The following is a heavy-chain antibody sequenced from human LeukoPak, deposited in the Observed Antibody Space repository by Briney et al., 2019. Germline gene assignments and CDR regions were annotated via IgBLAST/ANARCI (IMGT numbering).Heavy chain of an antibody. Sequence: GGSLRLSCAASGFTFSSYSMNWVRQAPGKGLEWVSSISSSSSYIYYADSVKGRFTISRDNAKNSLYLQMNSLRAEDTAVYYCASSGWAAAGRFDYWGLGTLVTVSS. CDR2: ISSSSSYI. D-gene: IGHD6-13*01. J-gene: IGHJ4*02. CDR3: ASSGWAAAGRFDY. CDR1: GFTFSSYS. V-gene: IGHV3-21*01.